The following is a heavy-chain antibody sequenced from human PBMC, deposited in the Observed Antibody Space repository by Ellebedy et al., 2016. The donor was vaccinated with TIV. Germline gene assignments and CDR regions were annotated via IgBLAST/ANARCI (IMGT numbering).Heavy chain of an antibody. Sequence: SETLSLXXAVSGGSISSGGNSWTWIRQSPGKGLEWIGEINHSGSSNHNPSLKSRVTLSVDRSKNHFSLKLNSVTAADTAVYYCARGRGGAYSIPFDYWGQGTLVTVSS. CDR3: ARGRGGAYSIPFDY. J-gene: IGHJ4*02. CDR2: INHSGSS. D-gene: IGHD2-21*01. CDR1: GGSISSGGNS. V-gene: IGHV4-30-2*06.